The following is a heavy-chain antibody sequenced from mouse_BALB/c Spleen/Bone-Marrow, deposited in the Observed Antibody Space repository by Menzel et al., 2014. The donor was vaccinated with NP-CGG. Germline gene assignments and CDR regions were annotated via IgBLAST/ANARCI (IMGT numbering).Heavy chain of an antibody. D-gene: IGHD6-1*01. V-gene: IGHV1S82*01. CDR1: GYSFTNYW. CDR3: EKDGTPFDY. CDR2: IHPSDSVT. J-gene: IGHJ2*01. Sequence: VKLQESGAELVRPGASVKLSCKASGYSFTNYWMNWMKQRPGQGLEWIGMIHPSDSVTRLNQKFKDKATLTVDKSSSTAYMQLSTPTSEASGFYYCEKDGTPFDYGGKGTPLTVSS.